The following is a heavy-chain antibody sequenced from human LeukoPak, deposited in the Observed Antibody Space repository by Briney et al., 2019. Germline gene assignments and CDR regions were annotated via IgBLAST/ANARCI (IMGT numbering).Heavy chain of an antibody. CDR1: GFTFSSYA. V-gene: IGHV3-30*03. Sequence: PGGSLRLSCAASGFTFSSYAMSWFRQAPGKGLEWVAVISYDGSNKYYADSVKGRFTISRDNAKNSLYLQMNSLRAEDTAVYYCARDAGYGYWVVDYWGQGTLVAVSS. J-gene: IGHJ4*02. D-gene: IGHD5-18*01. CDR2: ISYDGSNK. CDR3: ARDAGYGYWVVDY.